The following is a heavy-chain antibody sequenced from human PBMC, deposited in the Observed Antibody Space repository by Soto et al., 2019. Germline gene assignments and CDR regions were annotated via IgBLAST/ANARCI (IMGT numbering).Heavy chain of an antibody. J-gene: IGHJ4*02. CDR3: ARKLVNNWARGCIDY. D-gene: IGHD1-26*01. CDR2: TSYDGSFK. Sequence: QVQLVESGGSVVQPGRSLRLSCVASGFTFSSHAMYWVRQAPGKGLEWVAVTSYDGSFKFYADSVKGRFTISRDNSKNTLFLEMDSLRADDTAVYYCARKLVNNWARGCIDYWGPGTLGTVSS. CDR1: GFTFSSHA. V-gene: IGHV3-30-3*01.